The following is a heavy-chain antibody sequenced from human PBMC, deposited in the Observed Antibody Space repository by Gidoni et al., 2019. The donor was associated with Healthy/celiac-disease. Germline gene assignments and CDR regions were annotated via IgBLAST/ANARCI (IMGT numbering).Heavy chain of an antibody. Sequence: QVQLQESGPGLVKPSQTLSLTCTVSGGSISSGGYYWSWIRQHPGKGLEWIGYIYYSGSTYYHPSLKSRVTISVDTSKNQFSLKLSSVTAADTAVYYCARARLTYYYDSSGYGRAFDIWGQGTMVTVSS. CDR3: ARARLTYYYDSSGYGRAFDI. CDR2: IYYSGST. V-gene: IGHV4-31*03. D-gene: IGHD3-22*01. CDR1: GGSISSGGYY. J-gene: IGHJ3*02.